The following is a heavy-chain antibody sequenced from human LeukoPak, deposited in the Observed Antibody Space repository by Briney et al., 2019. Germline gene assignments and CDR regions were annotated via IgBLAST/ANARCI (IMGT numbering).Heavy chain of an antibody. D-gene: IGHD5-18*01. CDR3: ARFGYSYGLDY. CDR1: GGSISSGGYY. J-gene: IGHJ4*02. V-gene: IGHV4-31*01. CDR2: IYYSGST. Sequence: SETLSLTCAVSGGSISSGGYYWSWIRQHLGKGLEWIGYIYYSGSTYYNPSLKSLVTISVDTSKNQFSLKLSSVTAADTAVYYCARFGYSYGLDYWGQGTLVTVSS.